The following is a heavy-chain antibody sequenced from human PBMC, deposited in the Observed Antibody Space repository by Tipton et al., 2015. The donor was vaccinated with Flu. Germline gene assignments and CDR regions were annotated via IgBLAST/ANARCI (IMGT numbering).Heavy chain of an antibody. CDR3: ARDERSGSGYGLRL. CDR1: GASTSTYY. Sequence: TLSLTCTVTGASTSTYYWSWIRQPPGKGLEWIGYVHYSGSTNYNPSLRSRVTISADTSKNQFSLNLSSVTAADTALYFCARDERSGSGYGLRLWGQGTMVTVSS. V-gene: IGHV4-59*01. CDR2: VHYSGST. J-gene: IGHJ3*01. D-gene: IGHD3-22*01.